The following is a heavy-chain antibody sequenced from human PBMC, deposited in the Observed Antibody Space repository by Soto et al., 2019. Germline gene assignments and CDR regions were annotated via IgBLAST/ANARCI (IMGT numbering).Heavy chain of an antibody. J-gene: IGHJ4*02. CDR3: ARDPTESIAARREFDY. CDR1: GFTFSSYA. V-gene: IGHV3-30-3*01. D-gene: IGHD6-6*01. Sequence: QVQLVESGGGVVQPGGSLRLSCAASGFTFSSYAMHWVRQAPGKGLEWVAVISYDGSNKYYADSVKGRFTISRDNSKNTLYLQMNSLRAEDTAVYYCARDPTESIAARREFDYWGQGTLVTVSS. CDR2: ISYDGSNK.